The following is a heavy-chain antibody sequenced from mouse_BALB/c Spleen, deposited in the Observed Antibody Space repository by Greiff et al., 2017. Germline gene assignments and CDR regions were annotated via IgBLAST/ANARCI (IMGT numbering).Heavy chain of an antibody. D-gene: IGHD4-1*01. CDR2: INPYYGST. Sequence: VQLQQTGPELVKPGASVKISCKASGYSFTDYIMLWVKQRHGKSLEWIGNINPYYGSTSYNLKFKGKATLTVDKSSSTAYMQLNSLTSEDSAVYYCARNWDQAWFAFWGQGTLVTVSA. CDR1: GYSFTDYI. CDR3: ARNWDQAWFAF. J-gene: IGHJ3*01. V-gene: IGHV1-39*01.